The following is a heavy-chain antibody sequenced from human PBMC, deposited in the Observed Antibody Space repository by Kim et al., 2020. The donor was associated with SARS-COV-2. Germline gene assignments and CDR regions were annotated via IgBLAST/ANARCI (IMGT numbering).Heavy chain of an antibody. CDR2: INHSGST. D-gene: IGHD3-22*01. CDR1: GGSFSGYY. Sequence: SETLSLTCAVYGGSFSGYYWSWIRQPPGKGLEWIGEINHSGSTNYNPSLKSRVTISVDTSKNQFSLKLSSVTAADTAVYYCARGSKATRFGLHKSRGSDYWGQGTLVTVSS. CDR3: ARGSKATRFGLHKSRGSDY. J-gene: IGHJ4*02. V-gene: IGHV4-34*01.